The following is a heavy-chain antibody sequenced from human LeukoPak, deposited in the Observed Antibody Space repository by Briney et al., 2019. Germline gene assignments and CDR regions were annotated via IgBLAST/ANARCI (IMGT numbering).Heavy chain of an antibody. CDR3: ARESEGIAARRGAFDI. V-gene: IGHV3-21*01. CDR2: ISTSSSYK. CDR1: GFTFSSYS. D-gene: IGHD6-6*01. Sequence: PGGSLRLSCAASGFTFSSYSMDWVRQAPGKGLEWVSSISTSSSYKYYADSVKGRFTVSRDNAKNSLYLQMNSLRAEDTAVYYCARESEGIAARRGAFDIWGQGTMVTVSS. J-gene: IGHJ3*02.